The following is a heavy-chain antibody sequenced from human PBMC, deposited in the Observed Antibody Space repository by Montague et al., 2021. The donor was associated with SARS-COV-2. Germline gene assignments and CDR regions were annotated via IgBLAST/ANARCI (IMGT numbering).Heavy chain of an antibody. CDR2: IFTSGTA. CDR1: GGSISTYY. D-gene: IGHD2-2*01. CDR3: ARTPVPGYHGGFDS. J-gene: IGHJ4*02. Sequence: SETLSLTCTVSGGSISTYYWNWIRQPAGKGLEWIGRIFTSGTASYSPSLKSRVTMAVDTSKNQFSLKVTSVTAADTAVYYFARTPVPGYHGGFDSWGQGALVTVSS. V-gene: IGHV4-4*07.